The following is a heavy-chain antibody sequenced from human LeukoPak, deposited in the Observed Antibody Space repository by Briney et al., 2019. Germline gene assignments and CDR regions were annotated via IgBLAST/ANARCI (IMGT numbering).Heavy chain of an antibody. CDR1: GYTFTNYG. J-gene: IGHJ4*02. V-gene: IGHV1-18*01. CDR3: GRSMVRGVNYYFDF. Sequence: ASVKVSCKASGYTFTNYGISWVRQAPGQGLEWMGWISAYNGNTNYAQKLQGRVTMTTDTSTSTAYMELRSLRSEDTAVYFCGRSMVRGVNYYFDFWGQGTLVTVSS. D-gene: IGHD3-10*01. CDR2: ISAYNGNT.